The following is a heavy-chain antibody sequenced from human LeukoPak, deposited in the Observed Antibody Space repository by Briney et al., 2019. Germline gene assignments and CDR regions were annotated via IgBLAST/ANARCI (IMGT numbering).Heavy chain of an antibody. CDR3: AKSKGRGPPPFDY. CDR1: GFSFSDYA. CDR2: IRYDGSNK. D-gene: IGHD2-15*01. V-gene: IGHV3-30*02. J-gene: IGHJ4*02. Sequence: HSGESLRLSCAASGFSFSDYAMHWVRQAPGKGLEWVAFIRYDGSNKYYADSVKGRFTISRDNSKNTLYLQMNSLRAEDTAVYYCAKSKGRGPPPFDYWGQGTLVTVSS.